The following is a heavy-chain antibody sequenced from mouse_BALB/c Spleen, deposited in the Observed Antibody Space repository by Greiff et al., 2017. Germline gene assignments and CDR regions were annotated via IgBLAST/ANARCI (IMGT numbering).Heavy chain of an antibody. D-gene: IGHD3-2*01. J-gene: IGHJ4*01. V-gene: IGHV1S127*01. CDR2: IDPSDSYT. CDR3: TRGGTARALYAMDY. Sequence: QVQLQQPGAELVKPGASVKMSCKASGYTFTSYWMHWVKQRPGQGLEWIGVIDPSDSYTSYNQKFKGKATLTVDTSSSTAYMQLSSLTSEDSAVYYCTRGGTARALYAMDYWGQGTSVTVSS. CDR1: GYTFTSYW.